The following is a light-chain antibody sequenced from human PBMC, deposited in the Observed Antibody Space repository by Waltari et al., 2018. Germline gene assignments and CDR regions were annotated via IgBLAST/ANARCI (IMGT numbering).Light chain of an antibody. CDR2: DVP. CDR3: TSYTSSSTLV. V-gene: IGLV2-14*03. J-gene: IGLJ2*01. Sequence: QSALTQPASVSGSPGQSITISCAGTSSDIGGYNYVSWFQHPPGTAPKLLIYDVPKRPSGVSTRFSGSKSDNTASLTISGLRAEDEADYYCTSYTSSSTLVFGGGTNLTVL. CDR1: SSDIGGYNY.